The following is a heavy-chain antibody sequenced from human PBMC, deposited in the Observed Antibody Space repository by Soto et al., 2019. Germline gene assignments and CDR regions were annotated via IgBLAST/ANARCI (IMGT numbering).Heavy chain of an antibody. CDR2: IYWDDDK. J-gene: IGHJ4*02. CDR3: AHRLCDSSCYWDVGYFDS. CDR1: GFSLSTSGVG. V-gene: IGHV2-5*02. D-gene: IGHD2-15*01. Sequence: QITLKESGPTLVKPTQTLTLTCTFSGFSLSTSGVGVGWIRQPPGKALECLALIYWDDDKRYTPSLKSRLTITKDTSKTQVVLTMTNMDPVDTATYYCAHRLCDSSCYWDVGYFDSWGQGTLVTVSS.